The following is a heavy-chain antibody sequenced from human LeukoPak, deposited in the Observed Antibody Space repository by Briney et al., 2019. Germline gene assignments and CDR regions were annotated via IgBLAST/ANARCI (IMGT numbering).Heavy chain of an antibody. J-gene: IGHJ4*02. CDR1: GFTFSDYY. V-gene: IGHV3-11*01. D-gene: IGHD2-21*01. Sequence: PGGSLRLSCAASGFTFSDYYMSWIRQAPGKGLEWVSQISTSGTIINYADSVRGRFTISRDNSENTLYLQMNSLRAEDTAVYYCAKDPFVFRYFDYWGQGTLVTVSS. CDR3: AKDPFVFRYFDY. CDR2: ISTSGTII.